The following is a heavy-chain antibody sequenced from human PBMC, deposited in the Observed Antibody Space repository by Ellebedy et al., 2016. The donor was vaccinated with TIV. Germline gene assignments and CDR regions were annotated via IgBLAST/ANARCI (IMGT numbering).Heavy chain of an antibody. CDR1: GFTFSNAW. CDR2: IKSKTDGGTT. J-gene: IGHJ4*02. V-gene: IGHV3-15*07. CDR3: TTVLAYYYDSSGYYLGGDY. D-gene: IGHD3-22*01. Sequence: PGGSLRLSCAASGFTFSNAWMNWVRQAPGKGLEWVGRIKSKTDGGTTDYAAPVKGRFTISRDDSKNTLYLQMNSLKTEDTAVYYCTTVLAYYYDSSGYYLGGDYWGQGTLVTVSS.